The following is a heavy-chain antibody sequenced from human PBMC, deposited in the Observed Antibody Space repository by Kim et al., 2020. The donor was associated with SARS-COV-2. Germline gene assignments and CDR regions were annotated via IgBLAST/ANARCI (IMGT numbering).Heavy chain of an antibody. D-gene: IGHD3-3*01. CDR2: IYYSGST. Sequence: SETLSLTCTVSGGSISSYYWSWIRQPPGKGLEWIGYIYYSGSTNYNPSLKSRVTISVDTSKNQFSLKLSSVTAADTAVYYCAGDFWSGSRSLRGGYYYYMDVWGKGTTVTVSS. V-gene: IGHV4-59*08. CDR3: AGDFWSGSRSLRGGYYYYMDV. J-gene: IGHJ6*03. CDR1: GGSISSYY.